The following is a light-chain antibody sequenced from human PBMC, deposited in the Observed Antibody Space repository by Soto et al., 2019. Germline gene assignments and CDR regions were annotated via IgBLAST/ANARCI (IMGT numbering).Light chain of an antibody. CDR1: XSFSNY. Sequence: SPSSVSASVXXRVTITXXXXXSFSNYLAWYQHRPGKAPNLLIYSATVMQSGVPSRFSGSGSGTDFTLTISRLQPEDSATYYCQQTYTIPWTFGQGTRVEIK. CDR2: SAT. J-gene: IGKJ1*01. V-gene: IGKV1-39*01. CDR3: QQTYTIPWT.